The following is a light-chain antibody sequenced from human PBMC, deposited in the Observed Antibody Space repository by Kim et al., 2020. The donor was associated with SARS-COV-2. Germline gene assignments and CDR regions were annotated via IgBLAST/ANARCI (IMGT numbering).Light chain of an antibody. V-gene: IGLV3-9*01. CDR2: RDS. Sequence: SVALGKTARVTCGGDDFGTKNVHWYQQKPGQAPVLVIYRDSNRPSGIPERFSGSNSGNTATLTISRAQAGDEADYYCQVWGSTAVVFGGGTQLTVL. CDR1: DFGTKN. J-gene: IGLJ2*01. CDR3: QVWGSTAVV.